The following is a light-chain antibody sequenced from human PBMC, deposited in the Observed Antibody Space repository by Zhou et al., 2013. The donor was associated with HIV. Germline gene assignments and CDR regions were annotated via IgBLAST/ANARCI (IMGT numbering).Light chain of an antibody. Sequence: EIVLTQSPGTLSLSPGERATLSCRASQSVSTNYLAWYQQKPGQAPRLLIYGASRRATGVPDRFGGGGSGTDFTLTITSLEPEDFAVYYCQQRSNWPTFGGGTKVEIK. CDR2: GAS. CDR1: QSVSTNY. J-gene: IGKJ4*01. V-gene: IGKV3D-20*02. CDR3: QQRSNWPT.